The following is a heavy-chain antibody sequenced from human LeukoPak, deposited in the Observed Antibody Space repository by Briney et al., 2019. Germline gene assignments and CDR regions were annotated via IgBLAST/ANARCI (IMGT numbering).Heavy chain of an antibody. V-gene: IGHV3-13*01. J-gene: IGHJ6*02. Sequence: GGSLRLSCAASGFTFSSYDMHWVRQATGKGLEWVSAIGTAGDTYYPGSVKGRFTISRENAKNSLYLQMNSLRAEDTAVYYCARGHQPHYYDSSGYYYGMDVWGQGTTVTVSS. CDR1: GFTFSSYD. CDR2: IGTAGDT. D-gene: IGHD3-22*01. CDR3: ARGHQPHYYDSSGYYYGMDV.